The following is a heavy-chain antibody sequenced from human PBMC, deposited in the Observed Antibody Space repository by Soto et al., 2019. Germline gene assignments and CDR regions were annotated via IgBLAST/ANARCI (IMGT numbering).Heavy chain of an antibody. D-gene: IGHD3-22*01. V-gene: IGHV4-31*03. CDR2: IYYSGST. CDR3: ARVAYGKVVIAYYYMDV. J-gene: IGHJ6*03. CDR1: GGSISSGGYY. Sequence: PSETLSLTCTVSGGSISSGGYYWSWIRQHPGKGLEWIGYIYYSGSTYYNPSLKSRVTISVDTSKNQFSLKLSSVTAADTAVYYCARVAYGKVVIAYYYMDVWGKGTTVTVSS.